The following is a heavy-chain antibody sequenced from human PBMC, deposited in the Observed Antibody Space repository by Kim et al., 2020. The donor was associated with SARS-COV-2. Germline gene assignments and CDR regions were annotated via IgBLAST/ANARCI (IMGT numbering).Heavy chain of an antibody. CDR1: GGTFSSYA. CDR3: ARTRHYYDSSGRPNAFDI. D-gene: IGHD3-22*01. CDR2: IIPIFGTA. J-gene: IGHJ3*02. Sequence: SVKVSCKASGGTFSSYAISWVRQAPGQGLEWMGGIIPIFGTANYAQKFQGRVTITADESTSTAYMELSSLGSEDTSVYYCARTRHYYDSSGRPNAFDIWGQGTMVTVSS. V-gene: IGHV1-69*13.